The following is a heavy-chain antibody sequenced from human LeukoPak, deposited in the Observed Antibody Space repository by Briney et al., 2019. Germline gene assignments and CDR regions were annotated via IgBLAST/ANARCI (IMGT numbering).Heavy chain of an antibody. D-gene: IGHD5-24*01. V-gene: IGHV3-30*01. CDR1: GFTFSNYA. CDR3: ARFKVGTNTTQKNAFDI. J-gene: IGHJ3*02. CDR2: ISFDATKE. Sequence: GGSLRLSCTASGFTFSNYAMHWVRQAPGKGLEWVAVISFDATKEYFGKSVKGRFTISRDNSKATLYLQMHRLRIEDTALYFCARFKVGTNTTQKNAFDIWGRGTVVAVSS.